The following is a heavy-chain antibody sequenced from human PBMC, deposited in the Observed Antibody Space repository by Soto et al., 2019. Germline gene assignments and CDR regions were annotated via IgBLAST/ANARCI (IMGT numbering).Heavy chain of an antibody. Sequence: ASVKVSCKASGYTFTSYGISWVRQAPGQGLEWMGWISAYNGNTNYAQKLQGRVTMTTDTSTSTAYMELRSLRSDDTAVYYSARAPNERYSYGAIDYWGQGTLVTVSS. J-gene: IGHJ4*02. D-gene: IGHD5-18*01. CDR3: ARAPNERYSYGAIDY. CDR2: ISAYNGNT. V-gene: IGHV1-18*01. CDR1: GYTFTSYG.